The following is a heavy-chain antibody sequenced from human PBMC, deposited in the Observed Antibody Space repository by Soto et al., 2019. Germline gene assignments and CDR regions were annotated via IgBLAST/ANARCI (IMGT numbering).Heavy chain of an antibody. CDR2: IYSGGST. V-gene: IGHV3-53*04. Sequence: GGSLRLSCAASGFTVSSNYMSWVRQAPGKGLEWVSVIYSGGSTYYADSVKGRFTISRHNSKNTLYLQMNSLRAEDTAVYYCASKYCSSTSCYSNYYYYYMDVWGKGTTVTVSS. CDR1: GFTVSSNY. D-gene: IGHD2-2*01. CDR3: ASKYCSSTSCYSNYYYYYMDV. J-gene: IGHJ6*03.